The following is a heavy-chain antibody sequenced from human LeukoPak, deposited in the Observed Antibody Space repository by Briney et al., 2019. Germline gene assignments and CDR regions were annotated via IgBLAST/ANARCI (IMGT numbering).Heavy chain of an antibody. J-gene: IGHJ6*03. V-gene: IGHV3-23*01. CDR2: ISGGSNAT. CDR3: AKGIYDSGSYYSNYYYNMDV. CDR1: GFTFSNYG. D-gene: IGHD3-10*01. Sequence: GGSLRLSCAASGFTFSNYGMSWVRQAPGKGLKWVSSISGGSNATDYADSVKGRFSISRDNSKNTLYLQMNSLRAEDTALYYCAKGIYDSGSYYSNYYYNMDVWGKGTMVTISS.